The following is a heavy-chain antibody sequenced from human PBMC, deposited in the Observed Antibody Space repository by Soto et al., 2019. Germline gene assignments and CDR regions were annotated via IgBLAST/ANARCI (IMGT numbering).Heavy chain of an antibody. CDR3: AKPRYYDSSGYSPFDY. D-gene: IGHD3-22*01. CDR2: ISGSGGST. CDR1: GFTFSSYA. J-gene: IGHJ4*02. V-gene: IGHV3-23*01. Sequence: PGGSLRLSCAGSGFTFSSYAMSWVRQAPGKGLEWVSAISGSGGSTYYADSVKGRFTISRDNSKNTLYLQMNSLRAEDTDVYYCAKPRYYDSSGYSPFDYWGQGTLVTVSS.